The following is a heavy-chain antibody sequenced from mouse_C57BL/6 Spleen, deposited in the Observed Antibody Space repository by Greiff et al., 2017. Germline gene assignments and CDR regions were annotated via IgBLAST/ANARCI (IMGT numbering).Heavy chain of an antibody. D-gene: IGHD1-1*01. J-gene: IGHJ3*01. CDR1: GFPLTSYG. CDR2: IWSGGST. Sequence: QVQLQQSGPGLVQPSQSLSITCTVSGFPLTSYGVHWVRQSPGKGLEWLGVIWSGGSTDYNAAFISRLSISKDNSKSQVFFKMNSLQADDTAIYYCASDYYGSSYEARFAYWGQGTLVTVSA. V-gene: IGHV2-2*01. CDR3: ASDYYGSSYEARFAY.